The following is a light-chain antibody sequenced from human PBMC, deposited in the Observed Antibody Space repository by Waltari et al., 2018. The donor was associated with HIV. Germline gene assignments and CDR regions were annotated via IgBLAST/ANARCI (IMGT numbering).Light chain of an antibody. Sequence: DIQVTQSPSSVSASIGDRVTITCRAIQGLSSYLAWYQQKPGNTTKLLISATSTFQGGVPSRFSGSGSGTDFTLTISNLQPEDFATYYCLQALSFPLTFGPGTKVEVK. CDR2: ATS. CDR3: LQALSFPLT. J-gene: IGKJ3*01. V-gene: IGKV1-12*01. CDR1: QGLSSY.